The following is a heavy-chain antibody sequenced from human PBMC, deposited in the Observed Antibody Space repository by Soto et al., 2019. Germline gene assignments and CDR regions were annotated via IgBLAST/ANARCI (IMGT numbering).Heavy chain of an antibody. CDR3: ARVYPSDTRYGYVGNNWFDP. J-gene: IGHJ5*02. CDR1: GYTFTSYY. D-gene: IGHD5-18*01. Sequence: QVQLVQSGAEVKKPGASVKVSCKASGYTFTSYYMHWVRQAPGQGLEWMGIINPSGGSTSYAQKFQGRVTMTRDTSTSTGDMELSSLRSEDTAVYYCARVYPSDTRYGYVGNNWFDPWGQGTLVTVSS. V-gene: IGHV1-46*03. CDR2: INPSGGST.